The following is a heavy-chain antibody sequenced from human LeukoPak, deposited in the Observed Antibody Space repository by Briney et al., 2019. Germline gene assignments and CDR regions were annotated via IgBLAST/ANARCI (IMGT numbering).Heavy chain of an antibody. CDR1: GFTFSSYG. CDR2: IWYDGSNK. V-gene: IGHV3-30*02. Sequence: GGSLRLSCAASGFTFSSYGMHWVRQAPGKGLEWVAVIWYDGSNKYYADSVKGRFTISRDNSKNTLYLQMNSLRAEDTAVYYCVKVAVGATFDYWGQGALVTVSS. J-gene: IGHJ4*02. D-gene: IGHD1-26*01. CDR3: VKVAVGATFDY.